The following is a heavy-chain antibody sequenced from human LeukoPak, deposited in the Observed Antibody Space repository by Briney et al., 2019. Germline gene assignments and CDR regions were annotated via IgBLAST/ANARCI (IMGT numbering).Heavy chain of an antibody. J-gene: IGHJ4*02. Sequence: ASVKVSFKTSVYNFIFYTLGWMRPPPGQGLEWLGWISAYNGNTNYAQKMRERLTLSTDPATRTAYMELRSLTPADTATYYCARDVVRYLEWFAVGPSGYDFDHWGQGTLVTVYS. D-gene: IGHD3-9*01. CDR2: ISAYNGNT. CDR3: ARDVVRYLEWFAVGPSGYDFDH. V-gene: IGHV1-18*01. CDR1: VYNFIFYT.